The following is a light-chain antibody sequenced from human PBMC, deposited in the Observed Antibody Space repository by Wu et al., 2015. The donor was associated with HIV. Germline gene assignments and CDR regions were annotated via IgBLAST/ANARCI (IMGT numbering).Light chain of an antibody. CDR3: QLYGHSLL. Sequence: EIVLTQSPDTLSLSPGEGATLSCRASLSVNSNYLAWYQQKPGQAPRLLIFGAANRATGIPDRLSGSGSGADFTLTISRLEPEDFAVYFCQLYGHSLLFGGGSKLEIK. CDR1: LSVNSNY. V-gene: IGKV3-20*01. J-gene: IGKJ4*01. CDR2: GAA.